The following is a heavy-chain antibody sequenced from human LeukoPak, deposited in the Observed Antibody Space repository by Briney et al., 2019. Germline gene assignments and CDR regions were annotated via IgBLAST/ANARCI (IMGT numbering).Heavy chain of an antibody. Sequence: GGSLRLSCAASGFTVSSNYMSWVRQAPGKGLEWVSVIYSGGSTYHADSVKGRFTISRDNSKNTLYLQMNSLRAEDTAVYYCARGATTIFGVILHYFDYWGQGTLVTVSS. J-gene: IGHJ4*02. CDR2: IYSGGST. V-gene: IGHV3-53*01. CDR1: GFTVSSNY. D-gene: IGHD3-3*01. CDR3: ARGATTIFGVILHYFDY.